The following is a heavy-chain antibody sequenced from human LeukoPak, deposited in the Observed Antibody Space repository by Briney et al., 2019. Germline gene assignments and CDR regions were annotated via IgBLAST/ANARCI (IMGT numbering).Heavy chain of an antibody. J-gene: IGHJ4*02. CDR1: GFTFSSYS. Sequence: GSLXLXCXASGFTFSSYSMNWDRQAPGKGLEWVSSISSSSSYIYYADSVKGRFTISRDNAKNSLYLQMNSLRAEDTAVYYCARSPAAAGISGAPWGQGTLVTVSS. CDR3: ARSPAAAGISGAP. V-gene: IGHV3-21*01. CDR2: ISSSSSYI. D-gene: IGHD6-13*01.